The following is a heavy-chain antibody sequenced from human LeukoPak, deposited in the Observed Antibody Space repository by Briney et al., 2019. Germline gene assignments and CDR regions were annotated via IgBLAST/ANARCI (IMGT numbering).Heavy chain of an antibody. CDR2: IIPIFGTA. Sequence: PTASVKVSCKASGYTFTSYGISWVRQAPGQGLEWMGGIIPIFGTADYAQKFQGRVTITADESTSTAYMELNSLRSEDTAVYYCARDPSMIRGENTPYFDYWGQGALVTVSS. D-gene: IGHD3-10*01. CDR3: ARDPSMIRGENTPYFDY. CDR1: GYTFTSYG. V-gene: IGHV1-69*13. J-gene: IGHJ4*02.